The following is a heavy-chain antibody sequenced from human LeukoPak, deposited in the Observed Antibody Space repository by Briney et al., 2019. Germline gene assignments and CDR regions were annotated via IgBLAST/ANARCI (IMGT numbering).Heavy chain of an antibody. D-gene: IGHD3-10*01. V-gene: IGHV3-30*02. CDR2: MQYDGSDK. Sequence: PGGSLRLSCVASGFSFDKYGIHWVRQAPGKGLEWVTFMQYDGSDKFYADSVKGRFTISRDNAKNTVYLQMNNLRAEDTALYYCGRHAYGGSPPLSWGQGALVTVSS. CDR1: GFSFDKYG. J-gene: IGHJ4*02. CDR3: GRHAYGGSPPLS.